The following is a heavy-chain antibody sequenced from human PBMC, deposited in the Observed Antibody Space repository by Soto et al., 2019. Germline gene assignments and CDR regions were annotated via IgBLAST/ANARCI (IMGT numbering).Heavy chain of an antibody. Sequence: QVQLVESGGGLVKPGGSLRLSCAASGFTFSDYYMSWIRQAPGKGLEWVSYISSSGSTIYYADSVKGRFTISRDNAKNSLYLQMDSLRAEDAAVYYCGRDHRDIVATIYLDYWGQGTLVTVSS. CDR3: GRDHRDIVATIYLDY. D-gene: IGHD5-12*01. CDR2: ISSSGSTI. J-gene: IGHJ4*02. V-gene: IGHV3-11*01. CDR1: GFTFSDYY.